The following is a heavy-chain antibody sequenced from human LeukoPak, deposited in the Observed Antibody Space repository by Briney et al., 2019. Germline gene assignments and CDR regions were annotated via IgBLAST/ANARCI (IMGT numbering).Heavy chain of an antibody. V-gene: IGHV4-34*01. J-gene: IGHJ5*02. CDR2: INHSGST. Sequence: SETLSLTCAVYGGSFSGYYWSWIRQPPGKGLEWIGEINHSGSTNYNPSLKSRVTISVDTSKNQFSLKLSSVTAADTAVYYCARLPGQVTIFGVVIQNWFDPWGQGTLVTVSS. CDR3: ARLPGQVTIFGVVIQNWFDP. CDR1: GGSFSGYY. D-gene: IGHD3-3*01.